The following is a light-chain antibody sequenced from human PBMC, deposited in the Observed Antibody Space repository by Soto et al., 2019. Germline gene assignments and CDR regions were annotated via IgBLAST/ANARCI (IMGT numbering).Light chain of an antibody. CDR1: QDISNY. CDR3: QQYDNLLT. V-gene: IGKV1-33*01. Sequence: DIQMTQPPSTLSASVGDRVTITCQASQDISNYLNWYQQKPGKAPKLLIYDASNLETGVPSRFSGSGSGTDFTFTCSSLQPEDFATYYCQQYDNLLTFAEGRRLEI. CDR2: DAS. J-gene: IGKJ5*01.